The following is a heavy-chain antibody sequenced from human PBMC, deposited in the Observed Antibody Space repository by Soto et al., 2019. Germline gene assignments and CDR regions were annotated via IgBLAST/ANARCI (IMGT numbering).Heavy chain of an antibody. Sequence: QVQLQESGPGLVKPSGTLSLICAVTSGSISTNYCWTWVRQSPGKGLEWIGDIDQTGNTNYNPSLKGRVTMSLVKSENQFSLRLTSVTAADTALYYCAAGLGGCSRTTWQMDPWGQGTQVTVSS. V-gene: IGHV4-4*02. CDR2: IDQTGNT. CDR3: AAGLGGCSRTTWQMDP. CDR1: SGSISTNYC. J-gene: IGHJ5*02. D-gene: IGHD2-2*01.